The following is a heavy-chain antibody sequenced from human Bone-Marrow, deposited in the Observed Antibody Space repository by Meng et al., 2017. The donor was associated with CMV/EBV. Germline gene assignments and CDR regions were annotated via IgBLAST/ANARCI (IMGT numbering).Heavy chain of an antibody. Sequence: SETLSLTCTVSGDSISGSTFYWGWIRQPPGKGLEWIGSIYYSGDTYYNPSLKSRVTISKDTSKSQFSLKLRSVTAADTAVYYCATGESSSYYYDPWGQGTLVTVSS. V-gene: IGHV4-39*07. CDR1: GDSISGSTFY. J-gene: IGHJ5*02. D-gene: IGHD6-6*01. CDR2: IYYSGDT. CDR3: ATGESSSYYYDP.